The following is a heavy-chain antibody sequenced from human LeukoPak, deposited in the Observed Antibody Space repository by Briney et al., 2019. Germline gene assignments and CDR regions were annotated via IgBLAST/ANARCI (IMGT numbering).Heavy chain of an antibody. CDR1: GFTFDDYA. J-gene: IGHJ4*02. CDR3: AKAGYSSSWHAYYFDY. V-gene: IGHV3-9*01. Sequence: GGSLRLSCAASGFTFDDYAMHWVRQAPGKGLEWVSGISWNSGSIGYADSVKGRFTISRDNAKNSLYLQMNSLRAEDTALYYCAKAGYSSSWHAYYFDYWGQGTLVTVSS. CDR2: ISWNSGSI. D-gene: IGHD6-13*01.